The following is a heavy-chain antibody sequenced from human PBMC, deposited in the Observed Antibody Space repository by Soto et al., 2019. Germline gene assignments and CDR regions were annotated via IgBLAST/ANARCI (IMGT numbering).Heavy chain of an antibody. CDR3: ARGRYLDSSDYWVANLPFDH. V-gene: IGHV3-23*01. CDR2: ISRSGRGSA. Sequence: GGSLRLSCAASGFTVNSYVMTWVRQAPGEGLEWVSSISRSGRGSAYYAYSVNGRFTTSRHNSENTLFLQINNLRDEDTALYYCARGRYLDSSDYWVANLPFDHWGLGTLVTVSS. CDR1: GFTVNSYV. D-gene: IGHD3-22*01. J-gene: IGHJ4*02.